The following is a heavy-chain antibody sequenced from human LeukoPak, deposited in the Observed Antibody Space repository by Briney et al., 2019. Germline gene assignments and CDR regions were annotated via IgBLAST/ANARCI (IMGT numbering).Heavy chain of an antibody. D-gene: IGHD1-26*01. V-gene: IGHV1-69*04. J-gene: IGHJ4*02. CDR1: GGTFSRYA. CDR2: IIPILGIA. CDR3: ARAGERTGGYSRQTELVLDY. Sequence: GSSVKVSCKASGGTFSRYAISWVRQAPGQGLEWMGRIIPILGIANYAQKFQGRVTITADKSTSTADMELSSLRSEDTAVYYWARAGERTGGYSRQTELVLDYWGQGTLVTVSS.